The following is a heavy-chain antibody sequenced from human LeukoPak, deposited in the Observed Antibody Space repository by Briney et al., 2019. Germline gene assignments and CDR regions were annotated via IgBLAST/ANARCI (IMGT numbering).Heavy chain of an antibody. CDR2: INGDGSST. CDR3: AKGGTTVVDY. V-gene: IGHV3-74*03. D-gene: IGHD4-23*01. CDR1: GFTFSSYA. J-gene: IGHJ4*02. Sequence: PGRSLRLSCAASGFTFSSYAMHWVRQAPGKGLVWVSRINGDGSSTTYADSVKGRFTISRDNAKNTLYLQMNSLRAEDTAVYYCAKGGTTVVDYWGQGTLVTVSS.